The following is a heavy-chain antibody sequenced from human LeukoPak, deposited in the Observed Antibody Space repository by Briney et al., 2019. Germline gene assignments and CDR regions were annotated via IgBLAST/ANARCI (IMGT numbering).Heavy chain of an antibody. CDR1: GFTVITND. CDR2: LYSDGNT. J-gene: IGHJ4*02. Sequence: PGGSLRLSCAASGFTVITNDLIWVRQAPGRGLEWVSVLYSDGNTKYADSVQGRFTISRDNSKNTLCLEMNSLSPDDTAVYYCARGVEPRAANTLAYWGQGTLVTVSS. V-gene: IGHV3-53*01. D-gene: IGHD2-15*01. CDR3: ARGVEPRAANTLAY.